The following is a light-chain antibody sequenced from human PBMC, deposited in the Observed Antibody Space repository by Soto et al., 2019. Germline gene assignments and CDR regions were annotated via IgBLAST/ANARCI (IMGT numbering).Light chain of an antibody. CDR3: QQRGSWPAT. J-gene: IGKJ3*01. V-gene: IGKV3-11*01. CDR2: DAS. Sequence: EILSTQFPATVSLSSGERATLSWRASQSVNHFFAWYQQKPGQAPRLLIYDASYRAPGIPARFSGSGSGTDFTLTISSLEAEDSAVYDCQQRGSWPATFGPGTKVDIK. CDR1: QSVNHF.